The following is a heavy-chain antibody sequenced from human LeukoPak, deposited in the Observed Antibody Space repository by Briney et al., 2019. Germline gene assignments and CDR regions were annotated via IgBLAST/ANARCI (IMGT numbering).Heavy chain of an antibody. Sequence: PGGSLRLSCAASGFTFSTYGMSWVRQAPGKGLEWVSAISGSGGSTYYADSVKGRFTISRDNSKNTLYLQMNCLRAEDRAVYYCARGQKSVGRVLAGTTTYNYYYYMDVWGKGTTVTVSS. CDR2: ISGSGGST. CDR3: ARGQKSVGRVLAGTTTYNYYYYMDV. V-gene: IGHV3-23*01. J-gene: IGHJ6*03. CDR1: GFTFSTYG. D-gene: IGHD6-19*01.